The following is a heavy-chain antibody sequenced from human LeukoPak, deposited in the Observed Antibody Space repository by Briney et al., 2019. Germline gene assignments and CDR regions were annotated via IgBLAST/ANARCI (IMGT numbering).Heavy chain of an antibody. CDR1: GGSISSRNYY. CDR3: ARHIFSDTYSSLGS. D-gene: IGHD6-6*01. V-gene: IGHV4-39*01. CDR2: ISYSGST. J-gene: IGHJ5*02. Sequence: PSETLSLSCTVSGGSISSRNYYWGWIRQPPGKGLEWIGTISYSGSTNYNPSLKSRVTISVDTPQNQFSLRLSSVTAADTAVYYCARHIFSDTYSSLGSWGQGALVTVSS.